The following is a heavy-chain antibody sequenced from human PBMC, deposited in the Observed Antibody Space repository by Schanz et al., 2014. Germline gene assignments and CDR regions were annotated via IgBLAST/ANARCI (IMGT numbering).Heavy chain of an antibody. J-gene: IGHJ4*02. CDR1: GFTFSSYW. CDR3: VRIYSGYSGGYLDY. V-gene: IGHV3-7*01. Sequence: EVQLVESGGGLVQPGGSLRLSCAASGFTFSSYWMSWVRQAPGKGLEWVANVKHDGGENYYVDSLKGRFTISRDNAKNSLYLQMSSLRAEDAAVYYCVRIYSGYSGGYLDYWGQGTLVTVSS. D-gene: IGHD5-12*01. CDR2: VKHDGGEN.